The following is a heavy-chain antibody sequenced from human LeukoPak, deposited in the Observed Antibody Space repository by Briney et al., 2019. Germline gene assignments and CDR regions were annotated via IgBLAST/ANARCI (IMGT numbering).Heavy chain of an antibody. CDR2: IYYSGST. V-gene: IGHV4-59*01. D-gene: IGHD3-22*01. CDR1: GGSISSYY. J-gene: IGHJ2*01. CDR3: ARVRGYYDSSGYHWYFDL. Sequence: SETLSLTCTVSGGSISSYYWSWIRQPPGKGLEWIGYIYYSGSTNYNPSLKSRVTISVDTSKHQFSPKLSSVTAADTAVYYCARVRGYYDSSGYHWYFDLWGRGTLVTVSS.